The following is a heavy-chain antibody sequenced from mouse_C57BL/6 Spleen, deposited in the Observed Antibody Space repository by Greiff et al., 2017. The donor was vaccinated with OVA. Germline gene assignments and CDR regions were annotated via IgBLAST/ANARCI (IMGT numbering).Heavy chain of an antibody. CDR3: ERSTGYYFDY. Sequence: VQLQQSGPELVKPGASVKISCKASGYAFSSSWMNWVKQRPGKGLEWIGRIYPGDGDTNYNGKFKGKATLTADKSSSTAYMQRSSQTSEDSAVYFCERSTGYYFDYWGQGTTLTVSS. D-gene: IGHD4-1*01. CDR2: IYPGDGDT. V-gene: IGHV1-82*01. J-gene: IGHJ2*01. CDR1: GYAFSSSW.